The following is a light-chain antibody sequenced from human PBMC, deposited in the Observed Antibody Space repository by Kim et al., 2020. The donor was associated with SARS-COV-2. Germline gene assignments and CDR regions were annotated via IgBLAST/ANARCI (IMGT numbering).Light chain of an antibody. CDR3: NSRDSSGNHWV. Sequence: AVGQTVRITCQGDSLRSYYASWYQQNPGQAPVRVIYGKNNRPSGIPDRFSGSSSGNTATVTITGAQAEDEADYYCNSRDSSGNHWVFGGGTQLTVL. CDR1: SLRSYY. CDR2: GKN. V-gene: IGLV3-19*01. J-gene: IGLJ3*02.